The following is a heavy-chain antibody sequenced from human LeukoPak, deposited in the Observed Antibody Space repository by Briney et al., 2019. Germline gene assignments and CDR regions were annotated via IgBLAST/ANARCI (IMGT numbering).Heavy chain of an antibody. D-gene: IGHD4-17*01. Sequence: PGRSLRLSCAASGFTFSSYAMHWVRQAPGKGLEWVAVISYDGSNKYYADSVKGRFTISRDNSKNTLYLQMNSLRAEDTAVYYCARDLGSDGGYSPRDYYGIDVWGQGTTVTVSS. J-gene: IGHJ6*02. CDR3: ARDLGSDGGYSPRDYYGIDV. CDR1: GFTFSSYA. V-gene: IGHV3-30-3*01. CDR2: ISYDGSNK.